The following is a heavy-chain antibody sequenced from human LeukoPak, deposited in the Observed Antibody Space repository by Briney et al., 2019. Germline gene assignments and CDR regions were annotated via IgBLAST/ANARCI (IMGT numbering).Heavy chain of an antibody. D-gene: IGHD5-18*01. V-gene: IGHV3-23*01. CDR1: GFTFSNYA. J-gene: IGHJ4*02. CDR2: ISGSASTT. Sequence: GGSLRLSCAASGFTFSNYAMGGVRQPPGKGREWVSSISGSASTTYYADSVKGRFTISRDNSKNTLYLQMNCLRAEDTAVYYCAKRQWIQLWAPPGYWGQETRVTVSS. CDR3: AKRQWIQLWAPPGY.